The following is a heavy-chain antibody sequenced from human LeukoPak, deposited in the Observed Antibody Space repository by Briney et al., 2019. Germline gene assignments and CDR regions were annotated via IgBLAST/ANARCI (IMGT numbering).Heavy chain of an antibody. J-gene: IGHJ4*02. V-gene: IGHV4-34*08. CDR2: INHSGST. Sequence: PGGSLRLSCAASGFTFSHAWMSWIRQPPGKGLEWIGEINHSGSTNYNPSLKSRVTISVDTSKNQFSLKLSSVTAADTAVYYCARSSSGYYYWGQGTLVTVSS. CDR1: GFTFSHAW. CDR3: ARSSSGYYY. D-gene: IGHD3-22*01.